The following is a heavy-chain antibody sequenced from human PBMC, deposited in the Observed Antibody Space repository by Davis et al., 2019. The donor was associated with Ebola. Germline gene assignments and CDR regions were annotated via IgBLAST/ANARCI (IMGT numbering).Heavy chain of an antibody. Sequence: GGSLRLSCAASGFTFSSYAMSWVRQAPGKGLEWVSAISGSGGSTYYAASVKGRFTISRDNSKNTLYLQMNSLRAEDTAVYYCAKGSVTIFGVAPDYYGMDVWGKGTTVTVSS. CDR3: AKGSVTIFGVAPDYYGMDV. J-gene: IGHJ6*04. CDR2: ISGSGGST. V-gene: IGHV3-23*01. D-gene: IGHD3-3*01. CDR1: GFTFSSYA.